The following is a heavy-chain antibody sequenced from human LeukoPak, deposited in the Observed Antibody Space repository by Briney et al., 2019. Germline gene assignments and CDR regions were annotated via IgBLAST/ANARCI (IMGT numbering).Heavy chain of an antibody. CDR3: AKDLILGYSYRHHLDS. CDR1: GFTFGDYA. D-gene: IGHD5-18*01. J-gene: IGHJ4*02. CDR2: ISGTGGTT. V-gene: IGHV3-23*01. Sequence: GGSLRLSCTASGFTFGDYAMSWVRQAPGKGLEWVSAISGTGGTTHYADPVKGRFTISRDKSKNTLYLQMDSLRAEDTAVYYCAKDLILGYSYRHHLDSWGQGTLVTVSS.